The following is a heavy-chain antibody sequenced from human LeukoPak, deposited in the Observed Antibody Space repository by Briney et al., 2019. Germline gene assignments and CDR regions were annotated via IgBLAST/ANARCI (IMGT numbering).Heavy chain of an antibody. V-gene: IGHV4-39*07. J-gene: IGHJ5*02. Sequence: SETLSLTCTVSGGSISSSSYYWGWIRQPPGKGLEWIGSIYYSGSTNYNPSLKSRVTISVDTSKNQFSLKLSSVTAADTAVYYCARGGLTEYNWFDPWGQGTLVTVSS. CDR3: ARGGLTEYNWFDP. CDR1: GGSISSSSYY. CDR2: IYYSGST. D-gene: IGHD2/OR15-2a*01.